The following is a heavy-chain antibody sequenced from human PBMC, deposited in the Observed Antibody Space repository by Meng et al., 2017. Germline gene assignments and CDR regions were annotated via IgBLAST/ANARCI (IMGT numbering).Heavy chain of an antibody. CDR3: ATFRYFDWLLFNY. D-gene: IGHD3-9*01. Sequence: VQLVHSGAEVKKPGASVKVSCKASGYTFTGYYMHWVRQAPGQGLEWMGWINPNSGGTNYAQKFQGRVTMTRDTSISTAYMELSRLRSDDTAVYYCATFRYFDWLLFNYWGQGTLVTVSS. V-gene: IGHV1-2*02. J-gene: IGHJ4*02. CDR1: GYTFTGYY. CDR2: INPNSGGT.